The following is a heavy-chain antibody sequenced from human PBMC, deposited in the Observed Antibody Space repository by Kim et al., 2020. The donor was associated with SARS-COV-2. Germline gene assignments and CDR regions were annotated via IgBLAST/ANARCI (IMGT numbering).Heavy chain of an antibody. CDR2: ISGSAGGT. CDR3: AKVLTEDYYDSGGYYVCAVAI. D-gene: IGHD3-22*01. CDR1: GFTFSSYA. J-gene: IGHJ3*02. V-gene: IGHV3-23*01. Sequence: GGSLRLSCAASGFTFSSYAMNWVRQAPGKGLEWVSGISGSAGGTYYADSVNGRFTISRDNPKNTLYLQMNSLRADDTAVYYCAKVLTEDYYDSGGYYVCAVAIWGPGTTFTVSS.